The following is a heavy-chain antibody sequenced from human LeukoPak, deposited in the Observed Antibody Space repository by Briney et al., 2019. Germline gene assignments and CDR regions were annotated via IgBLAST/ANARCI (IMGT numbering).Heavy chain of an antibody. CDR1: GASISTYY. D-gene: IGHD3-10*01. J-gene: IGHJ4*02. CDR2: INYDGRT. V-gene: IGHV4-59*01. CDR3: ARTTGDGSTDY. Sequence: SETLSLTCTVSGASISTYYWSWIPQPPGKGLEWLGYINYDGRTRYNPSLKSRISLSLDTSKNHFSLKVSSVTAADTAVYYCARTTGDGSTDYWGQGTLVTVSS.